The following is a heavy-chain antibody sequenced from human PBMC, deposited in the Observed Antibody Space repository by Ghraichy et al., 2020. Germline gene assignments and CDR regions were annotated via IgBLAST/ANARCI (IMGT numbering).Heavy chain of an antibody. J-gene: IGHJ4*02. CDR3: ASAGNFSF. CDR1: GFIFSDSI. D-gene: IGHD6-13*01. V-gene: IGHV3-48*01. Sequence: GESLNISCAASGFIFSDSIMSWLRQAPGKGLEWVAYITPPSTIIYYSSSVKGRFTISRDNAKSSLFLQMNSLRVEDAGVYYCASAGNFSFWGRGTLVTVSS. CDR2: ITPPSTII.